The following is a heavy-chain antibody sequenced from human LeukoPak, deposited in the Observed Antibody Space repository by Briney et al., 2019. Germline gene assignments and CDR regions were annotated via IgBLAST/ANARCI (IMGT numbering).Heavy chain of an antibody. CDR3: ARIDPSVFCSGGSCHYYYYYMDV. D-gene: IGHD2-15*01. CDR2: IYYSGST. Sequence: PSETLSLTCTVSGGSISSYYWSWIRQPPGKGLEWIGYIYYSGSTNYNPSLKSRVTISVDTSKNQFSLKLSSVTAADTAVYYCARIDPSVFCSGGSCHYYYYYMDVWGKGTTVTISS. J-gene: IGHJ6*03. CDR1: GGSISSYY. V-gene: IGHV4-59*01.